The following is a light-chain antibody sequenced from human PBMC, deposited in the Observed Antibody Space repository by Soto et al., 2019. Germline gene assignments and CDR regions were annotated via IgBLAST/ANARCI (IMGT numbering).Light chain of an antibody. CDR2: EVS. CDR3: SSYTTSSTHWV. J-gene: IGLJ3*02. V-gene: IGLV2-14*01. Sequence: QSALTQPASVSGSPGQSITISCTGTSSDVGGYNYVSWYQQHPGKAPKLMIYEVSNRPSGVSNRFSGSKSGNTASLTISGLHADDEADYYCSSYTTSSTHWVFGGGTQLTVL. CDR1: SSDVGGYNY.